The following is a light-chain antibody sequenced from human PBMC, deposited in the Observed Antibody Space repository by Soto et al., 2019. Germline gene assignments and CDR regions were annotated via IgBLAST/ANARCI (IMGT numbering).Light chain of an antibody. CDR1: QSVSSSY. CDR2: GAS. CDR3: QQYGSSPWA. J-gene: IGKJ1*01. V-gene: IGKV3-20*01. Sequence: EIVLTQSPGTLSLSPGVRATLSCRASQSVSSSYLAWYQQKPGQAPRLLIYGASTRATGIPARFSGSASGTDFILTISRLEPEDFAVYYCQQYGSSPWAFGQGTKVDIK.